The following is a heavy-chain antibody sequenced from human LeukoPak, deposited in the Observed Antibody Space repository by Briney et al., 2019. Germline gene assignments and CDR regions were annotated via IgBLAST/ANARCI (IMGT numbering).Heavy chain of an antibody. V-gene: IGHV5-51*01. D-gene: IGHD3-22*01. CDR1: GYSFTNYW. Sequence: GESLKISCKGFGYSFTNYWIGWVRQMPGKGLEWMGIIYPGDSDTIYSPSSQGQVTISADKSISTAYLQWSSLKASDTAMYFCARRPLGYFYDTSGYNDGFDIWGQGTMVTVSS. CDR3: ARRPLGYFYDTSGYNDGFDI. CDR2: IYPGDSDT. J-gene: IGHJ3*02.